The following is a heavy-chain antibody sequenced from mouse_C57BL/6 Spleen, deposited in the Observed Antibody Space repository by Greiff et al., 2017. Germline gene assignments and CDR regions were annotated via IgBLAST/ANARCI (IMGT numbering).Heavy chain of an antibody. CDR2: IDASDSYT. Sequence: QVQLLQPGAELVRPGSSVKLSCKASGYTFTSYWMSWVKQRPIQGLEWIGNIDASDSYTTYPQKIKDKATWTVDKSSSMAYMQLSSLTSEDSAVYYCARLDYYGKRDYWGQGTTLTVSA. V-gene: IGHV1-52*01. J-gene: IGHJ2*01. CDR3: ARLDYYGKRDY. CDR1: GYTFTSYW. D-gene: IGHD1-1*01.